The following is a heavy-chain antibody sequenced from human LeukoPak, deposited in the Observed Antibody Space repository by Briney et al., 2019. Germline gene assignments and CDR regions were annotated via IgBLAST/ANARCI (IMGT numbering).Heavy chain of an antibody. Sequence: PSGTLSLTCDVSGGSISSSNWWSWVRQPPGKGLEWIGEINHRGSTHYNPSLKSRVTISVDTSKKQFSPKLSSVTAADTAVYYCATYSTGFDIWGQGTVVTVSS. CDR2: INHRGST. V-gene: IGHV4-4*02. CDR1: GGSISSSNW. CDR3: ATYSTGFDI. J-gene: IGHJ3*02. D-gene: IGHD6-19*01.